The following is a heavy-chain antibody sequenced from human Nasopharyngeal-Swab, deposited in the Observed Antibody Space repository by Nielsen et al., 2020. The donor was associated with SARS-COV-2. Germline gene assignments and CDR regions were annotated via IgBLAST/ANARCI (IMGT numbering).Heavy chain of an antibody. J-gene: IGHJ6*02. V-gene: IGHV3-23*03. CDR3: AKSTTVTRWGYYYYGMDV. Sequence: VRQAPGKGLEWVSVIYSGGSSTYYADSVKGRFTTSRDNSKNTLYLQMNSLRAEDTAVYYCAKSTTVTRWGYYYYGMDVWGQGTTVTVSS. D-gene: IGHD4-17*01. CDR2: IYSGGSST.